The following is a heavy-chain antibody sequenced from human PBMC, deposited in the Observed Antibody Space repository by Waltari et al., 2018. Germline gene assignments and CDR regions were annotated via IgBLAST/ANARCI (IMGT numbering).Heavy chain of an antibody. Sequence: EVQLLESGGGLVQPGGSLRLSCAASGFTFSSYAMSWVRPAPGKGLEWGSAIGGSGGSAYYADSVKGRFTISRDKSKNTLYLQMNSLRAEDTAVYYCAKGKGYLAAPDAFDIWGQGTMVTVSS. D-gene: IGHD6-25*01. CDR3: AKGKGYLAAPDAFDI. CDR1: GFTFSSYA. CDR2: IGGSGGSA. J-gene: IGHJ3*02. V-gene: IGHV3-23*01.